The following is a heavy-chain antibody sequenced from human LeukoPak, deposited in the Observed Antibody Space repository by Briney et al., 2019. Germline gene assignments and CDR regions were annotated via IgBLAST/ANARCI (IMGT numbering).Heavy chain of an antibody. D-gene: IGHD6-13*01. Sequence: GASVKVSCKASGYTFTSYGISWVRQAPGQGLEWMGWINPNSGGTNYAQKFQGRVTMTRDTSISTAYMELSRLRSDDTAVYYCARDGGSWYFYYYYYMDVWGKGTTVTVSS. CDR3: ARDGGSWYFYYYYYMDV. CDR1: GYTFTSYG. CDR2: INPNSGGT. V-gene: IGHV1-2*02. J-gene: IGHJ6*03.